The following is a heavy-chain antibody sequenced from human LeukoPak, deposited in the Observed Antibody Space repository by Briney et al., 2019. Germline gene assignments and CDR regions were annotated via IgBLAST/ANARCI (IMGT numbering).Heavy chain of an antibody. D-gene: IGHD3-22*01. CDR3: ARDSSGQKSFDY. CDR2: ISPVSGIT. CDR1: GYTFTSYG. V-gene: IGHV1-18*01. Sequence: ASVKVSCKASGYTFTSYGIGWARQAPGQGLEWMGWISPVSGITNYAQNLQDRVTMTTDTSTSTAYMEMGSLRSDDTALYYCARDSSGQKSFDYWGQGTLVTVSS. J-gene: IGHJ4*02.